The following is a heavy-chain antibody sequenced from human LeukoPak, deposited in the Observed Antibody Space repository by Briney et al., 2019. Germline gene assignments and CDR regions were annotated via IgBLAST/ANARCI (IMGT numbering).Heavy chain of an antibody. D-gene: IGHD1-26*01. V-gene: IGHV4-59*01. CDR1: GGSISSYY. J-gene: IGHJ4*02. Sequence: SETLSLTCTVSGGSISSYYWSWIRQPPGKGLEWIGYIYYSGSTNYNPSLKSRVTISVDTSKNQFSLKLSSVTAADTAVYYCARVRGSYYGGNYFDYWGQGTLVTVSS. CDR2: IYYSGST. CDR3: ARVRGSYYGGNYFDY.